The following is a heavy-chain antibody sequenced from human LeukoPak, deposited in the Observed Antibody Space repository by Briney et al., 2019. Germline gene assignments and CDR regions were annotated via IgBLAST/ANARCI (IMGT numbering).Heavy chain of an antibody. J-gene: IGHJ4*02. CDR3: AKDGYGSCSYMDYYFDY. Sequence: PGGSLRLSCAATGFTFSSYWMSRVRQAPGKGLEWVSAISGSGGSTYYADSVKGRFTISRDNSKNTLYLQMNSLRAEDTAVYYCAKDGYGSCSYMDYYFDYWGQGTLVTVSS. V-gene: IGHV3-23*01. CDR2: ISGSGGST. CDR1: GFTFSSYW. D-gene: IGHD3-10*01.